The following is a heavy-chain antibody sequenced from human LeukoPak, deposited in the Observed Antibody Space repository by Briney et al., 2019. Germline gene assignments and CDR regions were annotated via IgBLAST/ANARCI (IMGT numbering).Heavy chain of an antibody. D-gene: IGHD4-17*01. CDR2: IKSKTDGGTT. V-gene: IGHV3-15*01. CDR1: GFTFSNAW. J-gene: IGHJ6*02. CDR3: TTATVTTSLYYYYYGMDV. Sequence: GGSLRLSCAASGFTFSNAWVSWVRQAPGKGLEWVGRIKSKTDGGTTDYAAPVKGRFTISRDDSKNTLYLQMNSLKTEDTAVYYCTTATVTTSLYYYYYGMDVWGQGTTVTVSS.